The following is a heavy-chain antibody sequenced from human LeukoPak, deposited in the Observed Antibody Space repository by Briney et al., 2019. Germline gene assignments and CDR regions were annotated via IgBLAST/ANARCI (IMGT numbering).Heavy chain of an antibody. CDR3: ATDGRYNPGRDAFDL. J-gene: IGHJ3*01. V-gene: IGHV1-18*01. Sequence: EASVKVSCKASGYTLTTYGISCGREAPGPGREWMGWISGYNGNTNYSQKLQGRVAMTTATYTSTAYMEMRSLRSDDTAVYYCATDGRYNPGRDAFDLWGQGTMVSVSS. CDR1: GYTLTTYG. D-gene: IGHD1-1*01. CDR2: ISGYNGNT.